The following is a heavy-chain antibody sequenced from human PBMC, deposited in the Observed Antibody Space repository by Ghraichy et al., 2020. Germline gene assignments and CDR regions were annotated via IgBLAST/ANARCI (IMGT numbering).Heavy chain of an antibody. D-gene: IGHD1-26*01. V-gene: IGHV4-39*01. CDR2: VYYSGST. J-gene: IGHJ6*03. CDR3: ARHLLSNRNYYYYYYMDV. Sequence: SETLSLTCAVSGGSISSSSYYWGWVRQPPGKGLEWIGSVYYSGSTYYNPSLKSRVSISVDRSKNQFSLKLNSVTAADTAVYYCARHLLSNRNYYYYYYMDVWGKGTTVTVSS. CDR1: GGSISSSSYY.